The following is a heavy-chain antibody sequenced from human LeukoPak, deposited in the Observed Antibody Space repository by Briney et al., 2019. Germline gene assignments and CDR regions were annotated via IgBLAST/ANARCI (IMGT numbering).Heavy chain of an antibody. Sequence: ASVKVSCKASGYSFTSNGINWVRQAPGQGLEWMGWINTDTGNPIYAQAFTGRFLFSLDTSVTTAYLQISNLKAEDTAFYYCARKYDGPLDPWGQGTLVTVSS. V-gene: IGHV7-4-1*02. J-gene: IGHJ5*02. CDR3: ARKYDGPLDP. CDR1: GYSFTSNG. CDR2: INTDTGNP. D-gene: IGHD2-8*01.